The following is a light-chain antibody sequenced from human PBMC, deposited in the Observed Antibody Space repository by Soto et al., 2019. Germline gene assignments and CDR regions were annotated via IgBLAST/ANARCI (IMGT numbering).Light chain of an antibody. V-gene: IGLV2-14*01. Sequence: QSALTQPASVSVSPGQLITISCTGTSSDVGYYNYVSWYRQHPGKAPRLMIYEVNNRPSGVSNRFSGSKSGNTASLTISGLQDEEEADYYCSSCTSSSTLLYVFGTGTKVTVL. CDR2: EVN. CDR1: SSDVGYYNY. CDR3: SSCTSSSTLLYV. J-gene: IGLJ1*01.